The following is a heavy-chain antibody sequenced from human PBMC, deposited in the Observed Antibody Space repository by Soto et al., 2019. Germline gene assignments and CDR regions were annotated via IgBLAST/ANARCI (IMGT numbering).Heavy chain of an antibody. Sequence: ASVKVSCKASGYTFTSYGISWVRQAPRQGLEWMGWISAYNGNTNYAQRLQGRVTMTTDTSTSTAYMELRSLRSDDTAVYYCARDPPNPYSSSPDSYWGQGTLVTVSS. V-gene: IGHV1-18*01. CDR3: ARDPPNPYSSSPDSY. CDR2: ISAYNGNT. CDR1: GYTFTSYG. J-gene: IGHJ4*02. D-gene: IGHD6-6*01.